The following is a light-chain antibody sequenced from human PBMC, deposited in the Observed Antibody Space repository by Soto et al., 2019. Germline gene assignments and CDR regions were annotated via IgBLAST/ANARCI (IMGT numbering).Light chain of an antibody. J-gene: IGKJ1*01. CDR3: QQYDNLPWT. CDR2: DAS. V-gene: IGKV1-33*01. Sequence: DIQMTQSPSSLSASVGDIVTITCQASQDISNYLNWYQQKPGKAPQLLIYDASNLETGVPSRFSGSGSGTDFTFTISSLQPEDIATYYCQQYDNLPWTFGQGTKVDIK. CDR1: QDISNY.